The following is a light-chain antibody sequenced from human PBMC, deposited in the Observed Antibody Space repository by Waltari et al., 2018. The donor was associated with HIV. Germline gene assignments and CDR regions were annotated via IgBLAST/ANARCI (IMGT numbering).Light chain of an antibody. Sequence: SYELTQPPSVSVSPGQTARITCSGDTLPKKYAHWYQQKSGQTPVLAIYVDSKRPSGIPERFSGSSSGTMAILTISGAQVEDEADYYCYSTESNGNHRVFGGGTKLTVL. CDR3: YSTESNGNHRV. J-gene: IGLJ3*02. V-gene: IGLV3-10*01. CDR2: VDS. CDR1: TLPKKY.